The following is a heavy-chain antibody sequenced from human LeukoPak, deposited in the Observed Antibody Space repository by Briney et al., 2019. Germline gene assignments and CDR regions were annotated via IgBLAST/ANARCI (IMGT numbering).Heavy chain of an antibody. Sequence: ASVKVSCKVSGYTFTDYYMHWVQQAPGKGLEWMRLVDPEDGETIYAEKFQGRVTITADTSTDTAYMELSSLRSEDTAVYYCATDGSQDYDFWSGYIYWGQGTLVTVSS. CDR1: GYTFTDYY. V-gene: IGHV1-69-2*01. CDR3: ATDGSQDYDFWSGYIY. D-gene: IGHD3-3*01. CDR2: VDPEDGET. J-gene: IGHJ4*02.